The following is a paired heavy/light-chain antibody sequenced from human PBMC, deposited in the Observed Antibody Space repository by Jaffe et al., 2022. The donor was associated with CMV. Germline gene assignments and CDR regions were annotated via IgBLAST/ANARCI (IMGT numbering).Light chain of an antibody. CDR2: WAS. CDR3: QQYYSTPPIT. V-gene: IGKV4-1*01. CDR1: QSVLYSSNNKNY. J-gene: IGKJ5*01. Sequence: DIVMTQSPDSLAVSLGERATINCKSSQSVLYSSNNKNYLAWYQQKPGQPPKLLIYWASTRESGVPDRFSGSGSGTDFTLTISSLQAEDVAVYYCQQYYSTPPITFGQGTRLEIK.
Heavy chain of an antibody. CDR1: GYTFTSYA. D-gene: IGHD3-10*01. J-gene: IGHJ3*02. Sequence: QVQLVQSGAEVKKPGASVKVSCKASGYTFTSYAMHWVRQAPGQRLEWMGWINAGNGNTKYSQKFQGRVTITRDTSASTAYMELSSLRSEDTAVYYCARTHLWFGPYALGAFDIWGQGTMVTVSS. CDR2: INAGNGNT. V-gene: IGHV1-3*01. CDR3: ARTHLWFGPYALGAFDI.